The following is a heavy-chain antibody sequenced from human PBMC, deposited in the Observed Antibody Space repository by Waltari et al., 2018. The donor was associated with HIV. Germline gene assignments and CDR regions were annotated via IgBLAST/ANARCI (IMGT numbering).Heavy chain of an antibody. Sequence: QVQLVQSGAEVKKPGSSVKVSCKASGGTFSSYAISWVRQAPGQGLEWMGGIIPIFGTANYAQKFQGRVTITADKSTSTAYMELSSLRSEDTAVYYCARVADSEGGYYYYYGMDVWGQGTTVTVSS. V-gene: IGHV1-69*06. CDR1: GGTFSSYA. CDR3: ARVADSEGGYYYYYGMDV. J-gene: IGHJ6*02. CDR2: IIPIFGTA.